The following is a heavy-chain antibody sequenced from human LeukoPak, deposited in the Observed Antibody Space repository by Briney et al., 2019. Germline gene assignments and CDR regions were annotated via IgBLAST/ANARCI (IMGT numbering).Heavy chain of an antibody. CDR3: AKGTSSLHEFDS. Sequence: GGSLRLSCAASGFTFDDYSMHWVRQPPGKGLEWVALITWDAGSMYYADSMKGRFILSRDNSTTSLYLKMNSLRAEDPDLYYCAKGTSSLHEFDSWGQGTLVTVSS. V-gene: IGHV3-43D*03. CDR2: ITWDAGSM. D-gene: IGHD6-13*01. CDR1: GFTFDDYS. J-gene: IGHJ4*02.